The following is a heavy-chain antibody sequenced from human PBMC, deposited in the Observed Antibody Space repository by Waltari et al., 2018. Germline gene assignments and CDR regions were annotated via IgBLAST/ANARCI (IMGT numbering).Heavy chain of an antibody. D-gene: IGHD1-26*01. CDR2: IYYSGST. CDR1: GGSISSYY. J-gene: IGHJ3*02. V-gene: IGHV4-59*01. Sequence: QVQLQESGPGLVKPSETLSLTCTVSGGSISSYYWSWIRQPPRKGLEWIGYIYYSGSTNYNPSLKSRVTISVDTSKNQFSLKLSSVTAADTAVYYCARPLYSGTPYYAFDIWGQGTMVTVSS. CDR3: ARPLYSGTPYYAFDI.